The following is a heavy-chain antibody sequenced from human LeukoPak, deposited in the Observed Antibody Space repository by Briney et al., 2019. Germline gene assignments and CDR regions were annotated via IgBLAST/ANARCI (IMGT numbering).Heavy chain of an antibody. D-gene: IGHD4-17*01. CDR3: ATEVHNGDYVRFAFDI. J-gene: IGHJ3*02. CDR2: FDPEDGET. CDR1: GYTLTELS. Sequence: ASVNVSCKVSGYTLTELSMHWVRQAPGKGLEWMGGFDPEDGETIYAQKFQGRVTMTEDTSTDTAYMELSSLRSEDTAVYYCATEVHNGDYVRFAFDIWGQGTMVTVSS. V-gene: IGHV1-24*01.